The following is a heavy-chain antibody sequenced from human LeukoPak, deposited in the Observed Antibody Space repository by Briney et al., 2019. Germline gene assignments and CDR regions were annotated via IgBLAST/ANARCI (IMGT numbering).Heavy chain of an antibody. CDR3: ATAPGSGYTYGGPFDI. J-gene: IGHJ3*02. CDR1: GFSVSSNY. D-gene: IGHD5-18*01. V-gene: IGHV3-53*01. CDR2: IYSGGST. Sequence: GGSLRLSCAASGFSVSSNYMSWVRQAPGKGLEWVSVIYSGGSTYYADSVKGRFTISRDNSRNTLYLQMNSLRAEDTAVYYRATAPGSGYTYGGPFDIWGQGTMVTVSS.